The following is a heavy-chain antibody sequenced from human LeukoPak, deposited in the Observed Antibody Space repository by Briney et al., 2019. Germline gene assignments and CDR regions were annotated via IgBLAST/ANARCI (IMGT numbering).Heavy chain of an antibody. V-gene: IGHV4-59*12. Sequence: PSETLSLTCTVSGGSISPYYWSWIRQPPGKGLEWIGYIYYSGSTNYNPSLKSRVTISVDTSKNQFSLKLSSVTAADTAVYYCARKQLVRGVGDYWGQGTLVTVSS. CDR2: IYYSGST. J-gene: IGHJ4*02. D-gene: IGHD6-6*01. CDR3: ARKQLVRGVGDY. CDR1: GGSISPYY.